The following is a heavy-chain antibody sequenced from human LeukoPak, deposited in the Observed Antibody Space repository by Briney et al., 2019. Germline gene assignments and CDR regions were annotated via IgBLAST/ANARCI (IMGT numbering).Heavy chain of an antibody. CDR2: ISSSGSTI. D-gene: IGHD3-22*01. CDR3: ARPHINYYDSSGYFS. CDR1: GFTFSSYE. Sequence: GGSLRLSCAASGFTFSSYEMNWVRQAPGKGLEWVSYISSSGSTIYYADSVKGRFTISRDNAKNSLYLQMNSLRAEDTAVYYCARPHINYYDSSGYFSWGQGTLVTVSS. V-gene: IGHV3-48*03. J-gene: IGHJ5*02.